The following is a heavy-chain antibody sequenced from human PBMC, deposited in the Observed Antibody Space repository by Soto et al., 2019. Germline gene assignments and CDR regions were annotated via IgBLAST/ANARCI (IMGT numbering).Heavy chain of an antibody. D-gene: IGHD5-12*01. Sequence: EVQLVESGGGLVQPGGSLRLSCAASGFPFSSYAMNWVRQTPDKGLEWLSYISDSGSTIHYADSVKGRFTISRDNAKNSLYLQMNSLRADDTAVYYCTRDGSWGQGTLVTASS. CDR2: ISDSGSTI. CDR1: GFPFSSYA. J-gene: IGHJ5*02. V-gene: IGHV3-48*01. CDR3: TRDGS.